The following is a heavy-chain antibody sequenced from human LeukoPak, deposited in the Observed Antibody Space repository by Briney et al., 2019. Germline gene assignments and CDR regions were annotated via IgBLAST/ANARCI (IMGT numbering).Heavy chain of an antibody. D-gene: IGHD5-12*01. CDR1: GGSTSSHY. J-gene: IGHJ5*02. Sequence: PSETLSLTCTVSGGSTSSHYWSWIRQPPGKGLEWIGYIYYSGSTNYNPSLKSRVTISVDTSKNQFSLKLSSVTAADTAVYYCARVGGYSGYEPPSGYNWFDPWGQGTLVTVSS. CDR3: ARVGGYSGYEPPSGYNWFDP. CDR2: IYYSGST. V-gene: IGHV4-59*11.